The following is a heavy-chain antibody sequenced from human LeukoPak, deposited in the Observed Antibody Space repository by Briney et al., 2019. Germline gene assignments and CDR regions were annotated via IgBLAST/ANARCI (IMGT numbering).Heavy chain of an antibody. Sequence: SGRSLRLSCAASGFTFSTYGMHWVRQAPGKGLEWVAVISYDGSNKYYADSVKGRFTISRDNSKNTLFLQMNSLRAEDTAVYYCAKARGNLRANYFDYWGQGTLVTVSS. CDR3: AKARGNLRANYFDY. D-gene: IGHD1-14*01. CDR1: GFTFSTYG. CDR2: ISYDGSNK. V-gene: IGHV3-30*18. J-gene: IGHJ4*02.